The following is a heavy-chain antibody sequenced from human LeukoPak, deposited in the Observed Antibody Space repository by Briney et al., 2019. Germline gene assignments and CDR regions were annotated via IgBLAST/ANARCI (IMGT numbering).Heavy chain of an antibody. CDR2: IISIFGTA. V-gene: IGHV1-69*05. D-gene: IGHD1-26*01. J-gene: IGHJ4*02. CDR1: GGTLSSYS. Sequence: ASVKGSRKGFGGTLSSYSISWVRQAPGQRVEGMGGIISIFGTANYAQKFQGRVTITTDESTSTAYMELSSLRSEDTAVYYCARDTGIVGATEYWGQGTLVTVSS. CDR3: ARDTGIVGATEY.